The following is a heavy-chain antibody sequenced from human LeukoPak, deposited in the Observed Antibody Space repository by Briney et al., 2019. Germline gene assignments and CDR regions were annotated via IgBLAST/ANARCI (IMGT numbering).Heavy chain of an antibody. CDR1: GGSISSYY. V-gene: IGHV4-59*01. J-gene: IGHJ4*02. Sequence: ASETLSLTCTVSGGSISSYYWSWIRQPPGKGLEWIGYIYYSGSTNYNPSLKSRVTISVDTSKNQFSLKLSSVTAADTAVYYCARSGDTYYYDSSGRFDYWGQGTLVTVSS. CDR3: ARSGDTYYYDSSGRFDY. CDR2: IYYSGST. D-gene: IGHD3-22*01.